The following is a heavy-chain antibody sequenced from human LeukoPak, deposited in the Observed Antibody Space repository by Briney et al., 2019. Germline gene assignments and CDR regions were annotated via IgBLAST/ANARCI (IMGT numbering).Heavy chain of an antibody. CDR3: AARGILIVGATTPFDY. V-gene: IGHV1-69*02. Sequence: GASVKVSCKASGGTFSSYTISWVRQAPGQGLEWMGRIIPILDIANYAQKFQGRVTITADKSTSTAYMELSSLRSEDTAVYYCAARGILIVGATTPFDYWGQGTLVTVSS. J-gene: IGHJ4*02. D-gene: IGHD1-26*01. CDR1: GGTFSSYT. CDR2: IIPILDIA.